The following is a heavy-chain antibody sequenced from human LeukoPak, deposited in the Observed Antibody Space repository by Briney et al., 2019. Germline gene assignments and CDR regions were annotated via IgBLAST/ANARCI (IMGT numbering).Heavy chain of an antibody. CDR2: IYYSGST. CDR3: ARQAFYGDYSDY. Sequence: NPSETLSLTCTVSGGSISSYYWSWIRQPPGKGLEWIGYIYYSGSTNYNPSLKSRVTISVDTSKNQFSLKLSSVTAADTAVYYCARQAFYGDYSDYWGQGTLVTVSS. CDR1: GGSISSYY. D-gene: IGHD4-17*01. J-gene: IGHJ4*02. V-gene: IGHV4-59*08.